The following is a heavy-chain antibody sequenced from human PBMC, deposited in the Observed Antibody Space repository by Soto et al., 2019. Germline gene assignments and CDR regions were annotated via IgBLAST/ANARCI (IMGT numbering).Heavy chain of an antibody. V-gene: IGHV4-34*01. CDR3: ARYWGSGYSDV. Sequence: PSETLSLTCAVYGGSFSGYYWSWIRQPPGKGLEWIGEINHSGSTNYNPSLKSRVTISVDTSKNPFSLKLSSVTAADTAVYYCARYWGSGYSDVWGKGTTVTVSS. CDR1: GGSFSGYY. J-gene: IGHJ6*04. D-gene: IGHD3-3*01. CDR2: INHSGST.